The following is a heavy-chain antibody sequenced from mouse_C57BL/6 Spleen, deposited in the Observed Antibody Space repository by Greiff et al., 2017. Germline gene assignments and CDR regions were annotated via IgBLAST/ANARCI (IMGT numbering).Heavy chain of an antibody. CDR1: GYTFTDYE. D-gene: IGHD2-2*01. CDR3: TSEGVTDWYFDV. V-gene: IGHV1-15*01. CDR2: IDPETGGT. J-gene: IGHJ1*03. Sequence: QVQLQQSGAELVRPGASVTLSCKASGYTFTDYEMPWVKQTPVHGLEWIGAIDPETGGTAYNQKFKGKAILTADKSSSTAYMELRSLTSEDSAVYYCTSEGVTDWYFDVWGTGTTGTVSS.